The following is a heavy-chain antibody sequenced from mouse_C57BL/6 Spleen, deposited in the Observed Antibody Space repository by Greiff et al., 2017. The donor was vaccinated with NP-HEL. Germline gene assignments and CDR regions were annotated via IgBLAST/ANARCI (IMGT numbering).Heavy chain of an antibody. CDR2: IDPSDSYT. D-gene: IGHD2-10*02. CDR3: AREYGNYSYYAMDY. CDR1: GYTFTSYW. V-gene: IGHV1-59*01. J-gene: IGHJ4*01. Sequence: QVQLQQPGAELVRPGTSVKLSCKASGYTFTSYWMHWVKQRPGQGLEWIGVIDPSDSYTNYNQKFKGKATLTVDTSSSTAYMQLSSLTSEDSAVYYCAREYGNYSYYAMDYWGQGTSGTVSS.